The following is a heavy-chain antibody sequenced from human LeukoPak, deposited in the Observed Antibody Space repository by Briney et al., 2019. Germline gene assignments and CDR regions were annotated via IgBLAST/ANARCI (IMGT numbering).Heavy chain of an antibody. J-gene: IGHJ3*02. D-gene: IGHD3/OR15-3a*01. CDR3: ARDRKLDVLDAFDI. Sequence: PGGSLRLSCAASGFTFSSYSMNWVRQAPGKGLGWVSSISSSSSYIYYADSVKGRFTISRDNAKNSLYLQMNSLRAEDTAVYYCARDRKLDVLDAFDIWGQGTMVTVSS. CDR2: ISSSSSYI. V-gene: IGHV3-21*01. CDR1: GFTFSSYS.